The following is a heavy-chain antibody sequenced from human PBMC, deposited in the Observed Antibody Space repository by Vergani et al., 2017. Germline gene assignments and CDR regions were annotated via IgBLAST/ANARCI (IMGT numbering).Heavy chain of an antibody. CDR3: GVIMVRSPRPDNWFDS. Sequence: QIQLQESGPGLVKPSETLSLTCSVSGYSISMGFYWAWIRQTPEKGLEWIGGMFHPVEASNSPSLQSRVAFSMDTSKYQFSLQLTAVTAADTAVYFCGVIMVRSPRPDNWFDSWGRGTLVTVSS. CDR2: MFHPVEA. V-gene: IGHV4-38-2*02. D-gene: IGHD3-10*01. J-gene: IGHJ5*01. CDR1: GYSISMGFY.